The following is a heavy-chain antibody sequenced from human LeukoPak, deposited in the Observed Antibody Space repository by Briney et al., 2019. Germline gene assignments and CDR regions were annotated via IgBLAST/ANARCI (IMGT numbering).Heavy chain of an antibody. D-gene: IGHD1-1*01. J-gene: IGHJ3*02. CDR3: ARAPFWKGTFDI. Sequence: GGSLRLFCAASGFTFSSYSMNWVRQAPGKGLEWVSSISSSYIYYADAVKGRFTISRDNAKNSVYLQMNSLRAEDTAVYYCARAPFWKGTFDIWGQGTMVTVSS. CDR2: ISSSYI. CDR1: GFTFSSYS. V-gene: IGHV3-21*01.